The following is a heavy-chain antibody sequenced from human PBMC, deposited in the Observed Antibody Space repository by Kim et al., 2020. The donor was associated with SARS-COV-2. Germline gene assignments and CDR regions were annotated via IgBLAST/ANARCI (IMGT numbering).Heavy chain of an antibody. J-gene: IGHJ6*02. CDR2: ISYDGSNK. D-gene: IGHD4-17*01. CDR3: ATAYGDYGNYYYGMDV. V-gene: IGHV3-30*04. Sequence: GGSLRLSCADSGFTFSSYAMHWVRQAPVKGLEWVAVISYDGSNKYYADSVKGRFTISRDNSKNTLYLQMNSLRAEDTAVYYCATAYGDYGNYYYGMDVWGQGTTVSVSS. CDR1: GFTFSSYA.